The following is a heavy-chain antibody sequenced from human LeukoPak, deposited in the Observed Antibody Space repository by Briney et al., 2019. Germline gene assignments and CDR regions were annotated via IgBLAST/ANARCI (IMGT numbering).Heavy chain of an antibody. D-gene: IGHD4-17*01. CDR1: GFTVSSNY. CDR2: ISGSGGST. Sequence: GGSLRLSCAASGFTVSSNYMSWVRQAPGKGLEWVSAISGSGGSTYYADSVKGRFTISRDNSKNTLYLQMNSLRAEDTAVYYCASVASTVTTVPGYYFDYWGQGTLVTVSS. V-gene: IGHV3-23*01. CDR3: ASVASTVTTVPGYYFDY. J-gene: IGHJ4*02.